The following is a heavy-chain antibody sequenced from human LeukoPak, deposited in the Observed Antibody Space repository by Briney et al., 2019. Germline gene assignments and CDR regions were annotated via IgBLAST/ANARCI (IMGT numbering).Heavy chain of an antibody. D-gene: IGHD3-16*01. CDR1: GFTFSRFW. CDR2: IDQSGGRN. V-gene: IGHV3-7*05. CDR3: ARDDEGGTFDI. Sequence: PGGSLRLSCAASGFTFSRFWMNWVRQAPGRGLEWVANIDQSGGRNNYVDSVKGRFTISRDNAKNSLFLEMSSLRADDTAVYFCARDDEGGTFDIWGQGTTVTVSS. J-gene: IGHJ3*02.